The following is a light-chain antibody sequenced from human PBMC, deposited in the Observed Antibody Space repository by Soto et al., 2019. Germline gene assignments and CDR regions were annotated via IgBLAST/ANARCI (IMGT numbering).Light chain of an antibody. Sequence: EIVLTQSPGTLSLSPGERATLSCRASQSLNSIYLAWYQQKPGQAPRLLTYDTSTRATGIPDRFSGSGSGTDFTLTISRLEPEDFAVFFCQQYDRPPPSFGQGTKLEIK. CDR3: QQYDRPPPS. V-gene: IGKV3-20*01. CDR1: QSLNSIY. J-gene: IGKJ2*01. CDR2: DTS.